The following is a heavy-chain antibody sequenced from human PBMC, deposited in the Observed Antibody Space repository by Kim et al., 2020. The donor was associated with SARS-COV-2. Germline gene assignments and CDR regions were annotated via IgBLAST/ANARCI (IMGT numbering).Heavy chain of an antibody. V-gene: IGHV3-15*01. CDR2: GGTT. Sequence: GGTTDSAAPVKGRFTISRDDSKNTLYLQMNSLKTEDTAVYYCTRDYPTDYWGQGTLVTVSS. D-gene: IGHD4-17*01. J-gene: IGHJ4*02. CDR3: TRDYPTDY.